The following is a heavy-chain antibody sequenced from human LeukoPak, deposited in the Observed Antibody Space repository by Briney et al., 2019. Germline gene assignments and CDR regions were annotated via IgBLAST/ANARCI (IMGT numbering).Heavy chain of an antibody. CDR1: GFTFSSYW. Sequence: PGGSLRLSCAASGFTFSSYWMSWVRQAPGKGLEWVANIKQDGSEKYYVDSVKGRFTISRDNAKNSLYLQMNSLRAEDTAVYYCARDWSAYSGYEEFDYWGQGTLVTVSS. D-gene: IGHD5-12*01. V-gene: IGHV3-7*01. J-gene: IGHJ4*02. CDR2: IKQDGSEK. CDR3: ARDWSAYSGYEEFDY.